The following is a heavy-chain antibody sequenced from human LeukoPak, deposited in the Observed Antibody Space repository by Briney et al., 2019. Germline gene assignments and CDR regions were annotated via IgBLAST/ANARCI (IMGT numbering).Heavy chain of an antibody. J-gene: IGHJ4*02. D-gene: IGHD4-17*01. CDR3: ARDRRLTTSPFDY. V-gene: IGHV1-46*01. CDR2: INPSGGST. CDR1: GYTFTSYG. Sequence: ASVKVSCKASGYTFTSYGISWVRQAPGQGLEWMGIINPSGGSTSYAQKFQGRVTMTRDMSTSTVYMELSSLRSEDTAVYYCARDRRLTTSPFDYWGQGTLVTVSS.